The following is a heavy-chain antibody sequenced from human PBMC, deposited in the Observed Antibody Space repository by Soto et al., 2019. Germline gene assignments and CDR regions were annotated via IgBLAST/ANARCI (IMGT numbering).Heavy chain of an antibody. CDR1: GFTFSSYD. CDR3: AKGRDVATSSNWFDP. Sequence: QTGGSLTLSCAASGFTFSSYDMSWVRQAPGQGLEWVSAISGSVGTTYYAGSVKGRFTISRDTSKNTLNLQMNSLRYEDTALYSCAKGRDVATSSNWFDPWGQGTLVTISS. CDR2: ISGSVGTT. D-gene: IGHD5-12*01. V-gene: IGHV3-23*01. J-gene: IGHJ5*02.